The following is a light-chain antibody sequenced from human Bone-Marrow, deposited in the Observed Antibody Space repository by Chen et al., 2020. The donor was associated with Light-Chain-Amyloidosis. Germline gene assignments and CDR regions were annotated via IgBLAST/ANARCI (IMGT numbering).Light chain of an antibody. CDR2: RNS. CDR1: SSNIGTNS. J-gene: IGLJ3*02. Sequence: QSVLTQPPAASASPGQRVTVSCSGSSSNIGTNSLYWYQQLPGAAPTVLIYRNSQRPSGGPVRFSGSKSDTAGSLAISGLRSEDEGDYYCAAWDESLNGWVFGGGTKLTVL. V-gene: IGLV1-47*02. CDR3: AAWDESLNGWV.